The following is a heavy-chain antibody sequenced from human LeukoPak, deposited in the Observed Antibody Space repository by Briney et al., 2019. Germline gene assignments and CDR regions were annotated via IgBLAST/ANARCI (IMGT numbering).Heavy chain of an antibody. CDR2: IYHSGNT. CDR1: VYSISSGYY. D-gene: IGHD6-13*01. J-gene: IGHJ6*03. Sequence: SETLSLTCTVPVYSISSGYYWGWIRQPPGKGLEGIGSIYHSGNTYYNPSLKSRVTMSVDTSKNQFSLNLSSVTAADTAVYYCARADYSSSWSHEYFYMDVWGKGTTVTISS. CDR3: ARADYSSSWSHEYFYMDV. V-gene: IGHV4-38-2*02.